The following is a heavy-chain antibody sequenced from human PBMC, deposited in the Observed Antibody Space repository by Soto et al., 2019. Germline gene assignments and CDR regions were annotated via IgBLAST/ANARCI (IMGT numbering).Heavy chain of an antibody. J-gene: IGHJ4*02. Sequence: QVQLQESGPGLVKPSGTLSLTCVVSGDSIRSSNWWTWVRQPPGKGLEWIGEVYQSGSPNYNPSLKSRITISVDKSNNQLSLKLNSVTAADTALYYCARDRGYGSGALDYWGQGTLVTVSS. V-gene: IGHV4-4*02. CDR3: ARDRGYGSGALDY. CDR1: GDSIRSSNW. D-gene: IGHD6-19*01. CDR2: VYQSGSP.